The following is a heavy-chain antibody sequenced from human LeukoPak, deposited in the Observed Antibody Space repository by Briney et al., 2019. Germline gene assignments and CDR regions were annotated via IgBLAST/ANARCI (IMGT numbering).Heavy chain of an antibody. CDR2: IKQDGSEK. D-gene: IGHD6-13*01. CDR3: ARVAAAGIYYYCYMDV. Sequence: PGGSLRLSCAASGFTFSSYGMSWVRQAPGKGLEWVANIKQDGSEKYCVDSVKGRFTISRDNAKNSLYLQMNSLRAEDTAVYYCARVAAAGIYYYCYMDVWGKGTTVTVSS. V-gene: IGHV3-7*01. J-gene: IGHJ6*03. CDR1: GFTFSSYG.